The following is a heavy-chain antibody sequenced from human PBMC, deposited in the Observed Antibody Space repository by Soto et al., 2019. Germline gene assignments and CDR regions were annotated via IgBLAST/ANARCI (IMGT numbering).Heavy chain of an antibody. J-gene: IGHJ4*02. Sequence: QVQLVQSGAEVKKPGASVKVSCKASGYTFTSYAMHWVRQAPGQRLEWMGWINAGNGNTKYSQKFHGRVTITRDTSASTAYMELSSLRSEDTAVYYCARYGDSSGARAFDYWGQGTLVTVSS. D-gene: IGHD3-22*01. V-gene: IGHV1-3*01. CDR1: GYTFTSYA. CDR3: ARYGDSSGARAFDY. CDR2: INAGNGNT.